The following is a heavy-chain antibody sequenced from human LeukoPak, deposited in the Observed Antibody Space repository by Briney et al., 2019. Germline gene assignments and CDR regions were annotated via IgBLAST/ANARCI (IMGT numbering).Heavy chain of an antibody. Sequence: PSETLSLTCTVSGGSISSYYWGWIRPPPGQGLEWIGRTYTSGSTNYNPSLKRRVTMSVDTSKNQFSLKLSSVTAADTAVYYCARGPTESMVRGVITGKFDYWGQGTLVTVSS. J-gene: IGHJ4*02. CDR3: ARGPTESMVRGVITGKFDY. V-gene: IGHV4-4*07. CDR2: TYTSGST. D-gene: IGHD3-10*01. CDR1: GGSISSYY.